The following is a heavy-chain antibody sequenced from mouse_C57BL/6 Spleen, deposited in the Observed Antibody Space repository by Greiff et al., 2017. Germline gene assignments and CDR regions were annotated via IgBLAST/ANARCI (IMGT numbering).Heavy chain of an antibody. CDR1: GYTFTSYW. CDR3: ARSPPFYEDHLAY. CDR2: INPSNGGT. Sequence: QVQLQQPGTELVKPGASVKLSCKASGYTFTSYWMPWVKQRPGQGLEWIGNINPSNGGTNYNEKFKSKATLTVDKSSSTSYMQLSSLTSEDSAVYYFARSPPFYEDHLAYWGQGTLVTVSA. D-gene: IGHD1-1*01. V-gene: IGHV1-53*01. J-gene: IGHJ3*01.